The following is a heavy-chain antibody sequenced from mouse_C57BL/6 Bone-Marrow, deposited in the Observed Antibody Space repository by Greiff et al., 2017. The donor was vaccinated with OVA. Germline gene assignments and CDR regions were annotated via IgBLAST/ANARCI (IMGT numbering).Heavy chain of an antibody. V-gene: IGHV14-4*01. CDR2: IDPENGDT. D-gene: IGHD1-1*01. J-gene: IGHJ3*01. Sequence: EVQLQQSGAELVRPGASVKLSCTASGFNIKDDYMHWVKQRPEQGLEWIGWIDPENGDTEYASKFQGKATITADTSSNTAYLQLSRLTSEDTAVYYCTLYYAWFAYWGRGTLITVSA. CDR3: TLYYAWFAY. CDR1: GFNIKDDY.